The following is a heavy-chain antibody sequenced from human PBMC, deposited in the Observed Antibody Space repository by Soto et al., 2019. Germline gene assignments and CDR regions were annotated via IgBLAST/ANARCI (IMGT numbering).Heavy chain of an antibody. D-gene: IGHD5-18*01. Sequence: PSETLSLTCAVSGYSISSGYYWGWIRQPPGKGLEWIGSIYHSGSTYYNPSLKSRVTVSVDTSKNQFSLKLSSVTAADTAVYYCARDTAMVAYYYGMDVWGQGTTVTVSS. CDR1: GYSISSGYY. CDR3: ARDTAMVAYYYGMDV. V-gene: IGHV4-38-2*02. J-gene: IGHJ6*02. CDR2: IYHSGST.